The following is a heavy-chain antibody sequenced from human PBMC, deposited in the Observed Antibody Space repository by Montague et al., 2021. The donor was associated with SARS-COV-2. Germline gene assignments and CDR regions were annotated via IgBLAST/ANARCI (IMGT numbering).Heavy chain of an antibody. D-gene: IGHD6-19*01. J-gene: IGHJ4*02. V-gene: IGHV6-1*01. Sequence: CAISGDSVSSNSAAWNWIRRSPSRGLEWLGRTYYSSKWYYEYAVSLKSRITINPDTSKNQFSLQVKSMTPEDTAVNYCALAVAGRGGYDYWGQGTLVTVSS. CDR3: ALAVAGRGGYDY. CDR1: GDSVSSNSAA. CDR2: TYYSSKWYY.